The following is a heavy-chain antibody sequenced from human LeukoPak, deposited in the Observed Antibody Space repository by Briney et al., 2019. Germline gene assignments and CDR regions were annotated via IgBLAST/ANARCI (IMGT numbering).Heavy chain of an antibody. CDR3: AREGVAGTGLDY. V-gene: IGHV1-46*01. D-gene: IGHD6-13*01. CDR1: GYTFTSYA. CDR2: INPSGGT. J-gene: IGHJ4*02. Sequence: GASVKVSCKASGYTFTSYAMHWVRQAPGQRLEWMGIINPSGGTSYAQKLQGRITMTRDTSTSTVYMELSSLRSEDTAVYYCAREGVAGTGLDYWGQGTLVTVSS.